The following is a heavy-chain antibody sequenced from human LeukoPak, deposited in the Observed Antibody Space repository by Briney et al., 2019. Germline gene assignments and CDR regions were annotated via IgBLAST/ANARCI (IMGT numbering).Heavy chain of an antibody. Sequence: ASVKVSCKASGYTFTSYGISWVRQAPGQGLEWMGWISAYNGNTNYAQKLQGRVTMTTDTSTSTAYMELRSLRSDDTAVYYCARELKWELTVGGYMDVWGKGTTVTVSS. CDR3: ARELKWELTVGGYMDV. D-gene: IGHD1-26*01. CDR2: ISAYNGNT. V-gene: IGHV1-18*01. J-gene: IGHJ6*03. CDR1: GYTFTSYG.